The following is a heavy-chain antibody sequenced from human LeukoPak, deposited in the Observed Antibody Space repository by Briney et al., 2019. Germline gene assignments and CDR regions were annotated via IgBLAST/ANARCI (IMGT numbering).Heavy chain of an antibody. D-gene: IGHD3-9*01. Sequence: PSETLSLTCTVPGGSISSHYWSWIRQPPGKGLEWIGYIYYSGSTNYNPSLKSRVTISVDTSKNQFSLKLSSVTAADTAVYYCARDGEDILTGYYKTYWGQGTLVTVSS. J-gene: IGHJ4*02. CDR1: GGSISSHY. CDR2: IYYSGST. CDR3: ARDGEDILTGYYKTY. V-gene: IGHV4-59*11.